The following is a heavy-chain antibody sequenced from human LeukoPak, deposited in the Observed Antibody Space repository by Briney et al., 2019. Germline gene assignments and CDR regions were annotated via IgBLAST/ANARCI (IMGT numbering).Heavy chain of an antibody. D-gene: IGHD6-13*01. V-gene: IGHV4-39*01. CDR3: ARHLGSSSWFDY. CDR1: GGSISSTSYY. CDR2: IYYTGSA. Sequence: PSETLSLTCTVSGGSISSTSYYWGRIRQPPGKGLEWIGGIYYTGSAYYNPALKSRVTISVDTSKNQFSLKLSSVTAADTAVYYCARHLGSSSWFDYWGQGTLVTVSS. J-gene: IGHJ4*02.